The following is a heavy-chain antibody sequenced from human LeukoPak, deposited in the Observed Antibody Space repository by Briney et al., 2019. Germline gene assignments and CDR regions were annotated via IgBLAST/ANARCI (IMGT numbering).Heavy chain of an antibody. CDR1: GFTFSDYY. D-gene: IGHD3-22*01. CDR3: ATEYSSSPHY. J-gene: IGHJ4*02. V-gene: IGHV4-59*12. CDR2: IYYSGTT. Sequence: GSLRLSCAASGFTFSDYYMSWIRQAPGKGLEWIASIYYSGTTYYNPSLKSRVTISVDTSKNQFSLKLNSVTAADTAVYYCATEYSSSPHYWGQGALVTVSS.